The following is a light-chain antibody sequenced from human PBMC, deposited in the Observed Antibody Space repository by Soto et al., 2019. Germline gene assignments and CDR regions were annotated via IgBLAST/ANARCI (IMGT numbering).Light chain of an antibody. CDR1: SRDVGGYNY. CDR3: SSYAGSNNYV. CDR2: EVN. V-gene: IGLV2-8*01. Sequence: QSALTQPPSASGSPGQSVAISCTGTSRDVGGYNYVSWYQLHPGKAPKLMIYEVNMRPSGVPDRFSGSKSGNTASLTVSGLRAEDEADYYCSSYAGSNNYVFGTGTKLTVL. J-gene: IGLJ1*01.